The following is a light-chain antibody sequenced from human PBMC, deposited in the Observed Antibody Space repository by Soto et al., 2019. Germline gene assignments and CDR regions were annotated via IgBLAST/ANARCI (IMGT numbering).Light chain of an antibody. CDR2: NAF. Sequence: EIVLTQSPATLSVSPGERVTLSCRASQSVDINLAWYQQKPGQAPRLLINNAFNRATGIPARLSGSGSGTDFTLTISRLEPEDFAVYYCQQYGSSFGQGTRLEIK. J-gene: IGKJ5*01. V-gene: IGKV3-20*01. CDR3: QQYGSS. CDR1: QSVDIN.